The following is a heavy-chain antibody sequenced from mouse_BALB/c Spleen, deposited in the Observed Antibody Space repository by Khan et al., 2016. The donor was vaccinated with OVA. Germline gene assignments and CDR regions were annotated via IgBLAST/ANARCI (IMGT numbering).Heavy chain of an antibody. CDR1: GYSITSDYA. CDR3: VRGRAY. Sequence: EVKLEESGHGLVKPSLSLSLTCTVTGYSITSDYAWNWIRQFPGHKLEWMGYISYSGRTSYTPSLKSRISITRDTSKNQFFLQLNSVTTEDTATYFCVRGRAYWGQGTLVTVSA. V-gene: IGHV3-2*02. D-gene: IGHD3-3*01. J-gene: IGHJ3*01. CDR2: ISYSGRT.